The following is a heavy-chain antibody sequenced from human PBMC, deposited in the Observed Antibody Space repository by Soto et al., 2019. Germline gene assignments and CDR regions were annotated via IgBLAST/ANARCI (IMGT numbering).Heavy chain of an antibody. CDR3: ARGYFSSSSYWFDR. V-gene: IGHV4-31*03. CDR1: VGSIISGGYY. J-gene: IGHJ5*02. CDR2: IYYSGRT. Sequence: PSETLSLTCTVSVGSIISGGYYWIWIRQHPGKGLEWIGYIYYSGRTYYNPSLHSRVSIAVDTTENQLSLKLTSVTAADTSVYYCARGYFSSSSYWFDRWGRGNLVTVSS. D-gene: IGHD6-6*01.